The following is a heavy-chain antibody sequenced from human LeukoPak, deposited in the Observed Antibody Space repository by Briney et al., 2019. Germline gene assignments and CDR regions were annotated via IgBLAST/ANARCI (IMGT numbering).Heavy chain of an antibody. CDR3: AKDRGITMIVVDNNWFDP. J-gene: IGHJ5*02. Sequence: GGSLRLSCAASGFTFSSYGMHWVRQAPGKGLEWVAVISYDGSNKYYADSVKGRFTISRDNSKNTLYLQMNSLRAEDTVVYYCAKDRGITMIVVDNNWFDPWGQGTLVTVSS. CDR2: ISYDGSNK. V-gene: IGHV3-30*18. CDR1: GFTFSSYG. D-gene: IGHD3-22*01.